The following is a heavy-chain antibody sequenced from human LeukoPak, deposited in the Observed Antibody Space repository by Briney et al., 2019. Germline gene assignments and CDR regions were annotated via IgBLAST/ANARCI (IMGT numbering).Heavy chain of an antibody. V-gene: IGHV1-18*01. CDR1: GYTLTELS. D-gene: IGHD3-22*01. J-gene: IGHJ3*02. CDR2: ISAYNGNT. Sequence: ASVKVSCKVSGYTLTELSMHWVRQAPGQGLEWMGWISAYNGNTNYAQKLQGRVTMTTDTSTSTAYMELRSLRSDDTAVYYCAVTYYYDSSGYYPIDAFDIWGQGTMVTVSS. CDR3: AVTYYYDSSGYYPIDAFDI.